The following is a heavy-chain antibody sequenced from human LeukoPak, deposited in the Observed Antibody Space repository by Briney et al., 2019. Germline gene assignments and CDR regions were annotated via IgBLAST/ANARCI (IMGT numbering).Heavy chain of an antibody. V-gene: IGHV1-46*01. Sequence: ASVKVSCEASGYTFTRYYINWVRQAPGQGLEWMGIINPSGGSTSNAQKFQGRVTMTRDTSTSTVYMELSSLRSEDTAVYYCAREQRGSCFDYWGQGTLVTVSS. CDR2: INPSGGST. CDR3: AREQRGSCFDY. J-gene: IGHJ4*02. D-gene: IGHD2-15*01. CDR1: GYTFTRYY.